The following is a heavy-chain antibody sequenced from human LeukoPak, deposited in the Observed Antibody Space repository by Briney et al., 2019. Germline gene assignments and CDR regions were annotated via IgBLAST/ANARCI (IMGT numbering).Heavy chain of an antibody. J-gene: IGHJ4*02. CDR2: INHSGST. Sequence: SETLSLTCAVYGVSFSGYYWSWIRQPPGKGLEWIGEINHSGSTNYNPSLKSRVTISVDTSKNQFSLKLSSVTAADTAVYYCARGNGGDGYNYTSGVDYWGQGTLVTVSS. V-gene: IGHV4-34*01. D-gene: IGHD5-24*01. CDR3: ARGNGGDGYNYTSGVDY. CDR1: GVSFSGYY.